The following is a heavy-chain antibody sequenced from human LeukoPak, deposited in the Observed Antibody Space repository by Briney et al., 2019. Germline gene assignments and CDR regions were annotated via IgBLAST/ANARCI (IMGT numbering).Heavy chain of an antibody. CDR3: ARARERSITIFGVVISPAVAFDI. CDR1: GGSISSSNW. J-gene: IGHJ3*02. CDR2: IYHSAST. D-gene: IGHD3-3*01. V-gene: IGHV4-4*02. Sequence: SETLSLTCAVSGGSISSSNWWSWVRQPPGKGLEWIGEIYHSASTNYNPSLKSRVTISVDKSKNQFSLKLSSVTAADTAVYYCARARERSITIFGVVISPAVAFDIWGQGTMVAVSS.